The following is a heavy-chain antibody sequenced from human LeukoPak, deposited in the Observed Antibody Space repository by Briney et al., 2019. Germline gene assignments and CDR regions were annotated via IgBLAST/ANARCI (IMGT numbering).Heavy chain of an antibody. Sequence: GGSLRLSCAASGFTFKNYAMSWVRQAPGEGLEWVSSISSSSYIYYADSVKGRFTISRDNAKNSLYLQMNSLRAEDTAVYYCARGRYSGSFPPFWWGQGTLVTVSS. V-gene: IGHV3-21*01. CDR1: GFTFKNYA. J-gene: IGHJ4*02. CDR3: ARGRYSGSFPPFW. D-gene: IGHD1-26*01. CDR2: ISSSSYI.